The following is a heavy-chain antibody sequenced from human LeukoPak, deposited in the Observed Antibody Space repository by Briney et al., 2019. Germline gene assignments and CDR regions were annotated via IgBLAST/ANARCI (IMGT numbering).Heavy chain of an antibody. CDR2: ISSSSSTI. CDR3: ATVEGVHYDILTGYGLDY. CDR1: GFTFSTYS. Sequence: QTGGSLRLSCAASGFTFSTYSMNWVRQAPGKGLEWVSYISSSSSTIYYADSVKGRFTMSRDNAKSTLYLQMNSLRAEDTAVYYCATVEGVHYDILTGYGLDYWGQGTLVTVSS. J-gene: IGHJ4*02. V-gene: IGHV3-48*01. D-gene: IGHD3-9*01.